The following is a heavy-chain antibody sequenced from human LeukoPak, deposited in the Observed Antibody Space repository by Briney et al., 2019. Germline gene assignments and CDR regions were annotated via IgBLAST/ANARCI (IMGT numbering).Heavy chain of an antibody. J-gene: IGHJ5*02. Sequence: KPSETLSLTCTVSGGSISSYYWSWIRPPPGKGLEWIGYIYYSGSTNYNPSLKSRVTISVDTSKNQFSLKLSSVTAADTAVYYCARELTDDFWSGYSGNWFDPWGQGTLVTVSS. D-gene: IGHD3-3*01. CDR1: GGSISSYY. CDR3: ARELTDDFWSGYSGNWFDP. CDR2: IYYSGST. V-gene: IGHV4-59*01.